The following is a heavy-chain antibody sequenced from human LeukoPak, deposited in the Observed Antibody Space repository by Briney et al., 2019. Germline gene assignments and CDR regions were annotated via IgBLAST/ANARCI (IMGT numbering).Heavy chain of an antibody. CDR2: IYYSGST. D-gene: IGHD3-10*01. V-gene: IGHV4-59*01. CDR1: GGSFSGYY. J-gene: IGHJ5*02. CDR3: ARDSVLWFGDSHWFDP. Sequence: SETLSLTCAVYGGSFSGYYWSWIRQPPGKGLEWIGYIYYSGSTNYNPSLKSRVTISVDTSKNQFSLKLSSVTAADTAVYYCARDSVLWFGDSHWFDPWGQGTLVTVSS.